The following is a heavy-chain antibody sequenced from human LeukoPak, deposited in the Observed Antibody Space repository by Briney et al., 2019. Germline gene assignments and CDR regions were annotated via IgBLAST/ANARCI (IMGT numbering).Heavy chain of an antibody. CDR3: ARDWYYDSSGYLPY. CDR1: GYTFSRYA. V-gene: IGHV3-33*01. Sequence: PGGSLRLSCAASGYTFSRYAMHWVRQAPGKGLEWVAVIWYDGSNQYYVDSVKGRFTISRDNSKKMLYLQMNSLRAEDTAVYYCARDWYYDSSGYLPYWGQGTLVIVSS. D-gene: IGHD3-22*01. J-gene: IGHJ4*02. CDR2: IWYDGSNQ.